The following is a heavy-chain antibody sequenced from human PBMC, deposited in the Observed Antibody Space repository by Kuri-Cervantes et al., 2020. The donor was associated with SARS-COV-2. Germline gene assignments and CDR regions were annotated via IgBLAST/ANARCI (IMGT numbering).Heavy chain of an antibody. Sequence: GESLKISCAASGFTFSIYGMNWARQAPGKGLEWVSAISGSGSRTYYADSVKGRFTISRDNSKDTLYLQMNSLRAEDTAVYYCARVGSGSFDYWGQGTLVTVSS. V-gene: IGHV3-23*01. D-gene: IGHD3-10*01. CDR3: ARVGSGSFDY. J-gene: IGHJ4*02. CDR2: ISGSGSRT. CDR1: GFTFSIYG.